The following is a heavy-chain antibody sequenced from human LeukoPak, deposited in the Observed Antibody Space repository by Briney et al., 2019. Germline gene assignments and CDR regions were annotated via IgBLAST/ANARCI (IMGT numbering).Heavy chain of an antibody. D-gene: IGHD5-18*01. CDR1: GFSFSSCG. CDR2: ISSGSNYI. J-gene: IGHJ4*02. V-gene: IGHV3-21*01. Sequence: PGGSLRLSCAVSGFSFSSCGINWVRQAPGKGLEWVSFISSGSNYIYYANSVKGRFTISRDNAMNSLYLQMNSLSAEDTAVYYCARAGDNTTMVTQWGQGTLVTVSS. CDR3: ARAGDNTTMVTQ.